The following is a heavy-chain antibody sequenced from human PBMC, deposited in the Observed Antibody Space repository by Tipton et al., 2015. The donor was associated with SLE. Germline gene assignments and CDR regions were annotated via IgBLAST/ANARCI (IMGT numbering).Heavy chain of an antibody. CDR1: GGSIRSGNHY. J-gene: IGHJ6*03. V-gene: IGHV4-61*02. D-gene: IGHD4-17*01. CDR2: MFRSGST. CDR3: ATGYGDDDFYYYYYMDV. Sequence: TLSLTCTVSGGSIRSGNHYWSWIRQPAGKGLEWIGRMFRSGSTNYNPSLKSRGTISLDRSKNQFSLNLYSATAADTAVYYCATGYGDDDFYYYYYMDVWGKGITVTVSS.